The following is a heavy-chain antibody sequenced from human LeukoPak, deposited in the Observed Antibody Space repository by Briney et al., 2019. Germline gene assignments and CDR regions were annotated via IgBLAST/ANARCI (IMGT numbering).Heavy chain of an antibody. Sequence: GGSLRLSCAASGFTVSTYYMTWVRQAPGKGLECVSVIYSGGSTYYADSVKGRFTVSRDNSKNTLYLQMNSLRAEDTAMYYCARDSPGYSSGWPVGLFDYWGQGTLVTVSS. V-gene: IGHV3-53*01. D-gene: IGHD6-19*01. CDR2: IYSGGST. CDR1: GFTVSTYY. CDR3: ARDSPGYSSGWPVGLFDY. J-gene: IGHJ4*02.